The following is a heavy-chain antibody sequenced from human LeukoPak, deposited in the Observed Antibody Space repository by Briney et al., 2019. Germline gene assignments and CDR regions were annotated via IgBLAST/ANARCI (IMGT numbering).Heavy chain of an antibody. Sequence: GGSLRLSCAASGFTFSPYSMHWVRQAPGKGLEWVSSISPTSGKIYYADSVKGRFTISRDNADNSLFLHMSSLRAEDTAVYYCARGSAYYYDKSGYYFFDYWGQGTLATVSS. V-gene: IGHV3-21*01. D-gene: IGHD3-22*01. J-gene: IGHJ4*02. CDR3: ARGSAYYYDKSGYYFFDY. CDR1: GFTFSPYS. CDR2: ISPTSGKI.